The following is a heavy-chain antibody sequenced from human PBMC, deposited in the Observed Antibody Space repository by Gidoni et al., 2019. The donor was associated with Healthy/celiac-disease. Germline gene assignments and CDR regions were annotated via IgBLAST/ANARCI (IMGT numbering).Heavy chain of an antibody. Sequence: QVQRVQSGAEGKKPGSSVRVSCKASGGTFSSYATSWVRRAPGQGLEWMGRIIPILGIANYAQKFQGRVTITADKSTSTAYMELSSLRSEDTAVYYCAREVGDTAMVDYWGQGTLVTVSS. CDR3: AREVGDTAMVDY. CDR2: IIPILGIA. J-gene: IGHJ4*02. D-gene: IGHD5-18*01. V-gene: IGHV1-69*04. CDR1: GGTFSSYA.